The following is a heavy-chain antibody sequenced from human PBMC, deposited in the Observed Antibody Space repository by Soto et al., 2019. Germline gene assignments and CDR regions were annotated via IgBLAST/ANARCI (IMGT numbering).Heavy chain of an antibody. Sequence: QLRLQESGPGLVKPSETLSLTCTVSGGSISDSSYFWGWIRQPPGKGLEWIGSIYYSGSTYYKPSLKSPLPMSVDTSKHPFSLTLRSVTAADTAVYYCARSYPMGRDTVVTALWHDWGQGTLVTVSS. J-gene: IGHJ4*02. V-gene: IGHV4-39*01. CDR2: IYYSGST. CDR3: ARSYPMGRDTVVTALWHD. CDR1: GGSISDSSYF. D-gene: IGHD2-21*02.